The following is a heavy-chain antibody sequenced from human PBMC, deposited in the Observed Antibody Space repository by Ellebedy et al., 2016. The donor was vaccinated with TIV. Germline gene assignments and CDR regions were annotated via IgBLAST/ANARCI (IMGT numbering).Heavy chain of an antibody. Sequence: GGSLRLSXAASGFTFSSYDMHWVRQATGKGLEWVSAIGTAGDTYYPGSVKGRFTISRENAKNSLYLQMNGLRAGDTAVYYCARGFKVSGWPNHAFDIWGQGTMVTVSS. CDR2: IGTAGDT. V-gene: IGHV3-13*01. J-gene: IGHJ3*02. CDR3: ARGFKVSGWPNHAFDI. D-gene: IGHD6-19*01. CDR1: GFTFSSYD.